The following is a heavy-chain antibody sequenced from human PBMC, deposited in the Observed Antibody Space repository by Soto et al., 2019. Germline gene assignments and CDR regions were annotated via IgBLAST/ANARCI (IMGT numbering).Heavy chain of an antibody. Sequence: SETLSLTCTGSGGAISSYYWSWIRQPPGKGLEWIGYIYYSGSTNYNPSLKSRVTISVDTSKNQFSLKLSSVTAADTAVYYCARLGRESSGYAAFDICGQGTMVTVSS. CDR2: IYYSGST. V-gene: IGHV4-59*08. J-gene: IGHJ3*02. CDR1: GGAISSYY. D-gene: IGHD5-12*01. CDR3: ARLGRESSGYAAFDI.